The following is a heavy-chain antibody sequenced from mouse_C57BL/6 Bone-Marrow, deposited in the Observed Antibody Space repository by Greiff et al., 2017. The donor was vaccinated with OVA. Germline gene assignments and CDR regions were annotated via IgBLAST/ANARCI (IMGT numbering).Heavy chain of an antibody. CDR1: GFTFSDFY. J-gene: IGHJ2*01. CDR3: ARDETGDY. Sequence: EVKLMESGGGLVQSGRSLRLSCATSGFTFSDFYMEWVRQAPGKGLEWIAASRNKANDYTTEYSASVKGRFIVSRDTSQSILYLQMNALRAEDTAIYYCARDETGDYWGQGTTLTVSS. V-gene: IGHV7-1*01. D-gene: IGHD4-1*01. CDR2: SRNKANDYTT.